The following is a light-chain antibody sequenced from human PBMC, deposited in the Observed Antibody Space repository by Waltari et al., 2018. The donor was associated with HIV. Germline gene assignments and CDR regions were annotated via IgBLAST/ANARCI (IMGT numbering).Light chain of an antibody. CDR3: QVWDTTTNEGV. CDR2: YDS. V-gene: IGLV3-21*04. Sequence: YVLTQAPSVSQAPGQTATLTCEGDRLGTKTVHWYQQRSGQAPVLVIYYDSARPSGIPDRFSCSNSGNTATLTISRVEDGDEADYYCQVWDTTTNEGVFGGGTKLTVL. J-gene: IGLJ3*02. CDR1: RLGTKT.